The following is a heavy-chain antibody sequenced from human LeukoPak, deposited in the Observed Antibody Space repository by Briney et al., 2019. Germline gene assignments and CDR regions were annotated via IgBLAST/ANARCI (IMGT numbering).Heavy chain of an antibody. V-gene: IGHV1-2*02. CDR2: INPNSGGT. Sequence: GASVKVSCKASGYTFTGYYMHWVRQAPGQGLEWMGWINPNSGGTNYAQKFQGRVTMTRDTSISTAYMELSRLRSDDTAVYYCARILGYCSSTSCHYFDYWGQGTLVTVSS. CDR1: GYTFTGYY. D-gene: IGHD2-2*01. CDR3: ARILGYCSSTSCHYFDY. J-gene: IGHJ4*02.